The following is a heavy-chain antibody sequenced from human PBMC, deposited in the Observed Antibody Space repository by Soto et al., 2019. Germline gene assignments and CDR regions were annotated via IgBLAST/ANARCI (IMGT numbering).Heavy chain of an antibody. Sequence: DVQLVETGGGVVPPGGSLRISCAASGLTFNRYWMHWVRHAPGKGLVWVSHINTDGSNTNYADSVKGRFTISRDNAKSTLFLQMNSLRDEDTAVYYCAREFCSGGNCYTYYFDPWGQGIPVTVSS. CDR2: INTDGSNT. CDR3: AREFCSGGNCYTYYFDP. D-gene: IGHD2-15*01. J-gene: IGHJ5*02. CDR1: GLTFNRYW. V-gene: IGHV3-74*01.